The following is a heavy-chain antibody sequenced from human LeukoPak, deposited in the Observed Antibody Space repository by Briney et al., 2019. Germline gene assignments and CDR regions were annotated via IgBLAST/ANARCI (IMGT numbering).Heavy chain of an antibody. CDR1: GYTFSGYY. Sequence: ASVKVSCKASGYTFSGYYIHWVRQAPGQGPEWMGWINPNSGGTNYAQKFQGRVTMTRDTSISTVYMEMSRLRYDDTAVYYCARPYFQRELRYWGPGTLVTVSS. D-gene: IGHD1-26*01. CDR3: ARPYFQRELRY. J-gene: IGHJ4*02. V-gene: IGHV1-2*02. CDR2: INPNSGGT.